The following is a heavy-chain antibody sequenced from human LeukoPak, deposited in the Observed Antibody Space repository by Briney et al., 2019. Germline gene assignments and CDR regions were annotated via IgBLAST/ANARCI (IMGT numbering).Heavy chain of an antibody. CDR3: ARQGDSRGKAY. V-gene: IGHV4-34*01. Sequence: SQTLSLTCTVYGGSFSGYYWSWIRQPPGKGLEWIGEINHSGSTNYNPSLKSRVTISVDTSKNQFSLKLSSVTAADTAVYYCARQGDSRGKAYWGQGTLVTVST. J-gene: IGHJ4*02. CDR2: INHSGST. CDR1: GGSFSGYY. D-gene: IGHD6-13*01.